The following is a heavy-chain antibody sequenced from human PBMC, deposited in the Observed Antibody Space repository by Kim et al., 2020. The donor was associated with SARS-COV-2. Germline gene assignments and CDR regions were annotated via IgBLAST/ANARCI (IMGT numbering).Heavy chain of an antibody. J-gene: IGHJ4*02. CDR3: ARALEYDFWSGYPTGYFDY. V-gene: IGHV1-69*13. CDR2: IIPIFGTA. Sequence: SVKVSCKASGGTFSSYAISWVRQAPGQGLEWMGGIIPIFGTANYAQKFQGRVTITADESTSTAYMELSSLRSEDTAVYYCARALEYDFWSGYPTGYFDYWGQGTLVTGSS. D-gene: IGHD3-3*01. CDR1: GGTFSSYA.